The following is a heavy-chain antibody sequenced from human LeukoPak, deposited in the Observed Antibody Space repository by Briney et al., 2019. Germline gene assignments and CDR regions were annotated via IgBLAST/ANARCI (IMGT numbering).Heavy chain of an antibody. CDR2: INHSGST. V-gene: IGHV4-34*01. CDR3: ARGTPYPVRGAFDI. D-gene: IGHD2-15*01. Sequence: SETLSLTCAVYGGSFSGYYWSWIRQPPGKGLEWIGEINHSGSTNYNPSLKSRVTISVDTSKNQFSLKLSSVTAADTAAYYCARGTPYPVRGAFDIWGQGTMVTVSS. J-gene: IGHJ3*02. CDR1: GGSFSGYY.